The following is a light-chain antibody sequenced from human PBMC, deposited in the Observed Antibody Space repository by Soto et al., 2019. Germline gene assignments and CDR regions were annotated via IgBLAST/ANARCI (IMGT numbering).Light chain of an antibody. CDR1: QSVSSTY. Sequence: EIVLTQSPGTLSLSPGERATLSCRASQSVSSTYLAWYQQKPGQAPRLLIYGASSRATGIPGRFSGSGSGTDFTLTISRLEPEDFAVYYCEQSGSSLCTFGQGTKLEIK. CDR3: EQSGSSLCT. CDR2: GAS. J-gene: IGKJ2*02. V-gene: IGKV3-20*01.